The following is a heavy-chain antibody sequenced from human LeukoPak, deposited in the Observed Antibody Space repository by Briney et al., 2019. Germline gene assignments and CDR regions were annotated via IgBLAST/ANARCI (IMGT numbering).Heavy chain of an antibody. CDR2: ISAYNGNT. Sequence: GASVKVSCKASGYTFTSYGISWVQQAPGQGLEWMGWISAYNGNTNYAQKLQGRVTMTTDTSTSTAYMELRSLRSDDTAVYYCARDGPLEQWLTKPHWFDPWGQGTLVTVSS. CDR3: ARDGPLEQWLTKPHWFDP. D-gene: IGHD6-19*01. V-gene: IGHV1-18*01. J-gene: IGHJ5*02. CDR1: GYTFTSYG.